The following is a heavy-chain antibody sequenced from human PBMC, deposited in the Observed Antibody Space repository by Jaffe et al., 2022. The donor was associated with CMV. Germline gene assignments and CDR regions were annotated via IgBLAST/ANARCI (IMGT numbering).Heavy chain of an antibody. CDR3: ARADGQYDIIDY. J-gene: IGHJ4*02. V-gene: IGHV1-3*01. CDR1: GYTFTSYA. Sequence: QVQLVQSGAEVKKPGASVKVSCKASGYTFTSYAMHWVRQAPGQRLEWMGWINAGNGNTKYSQKFQGRVTITRDTSASTAYMELSSLRSEDTAVYYCARADGQYDIIDYWGQGTLVTVSS. CDR2: INAGNGNT. D-gene: IGHD3-9*01.